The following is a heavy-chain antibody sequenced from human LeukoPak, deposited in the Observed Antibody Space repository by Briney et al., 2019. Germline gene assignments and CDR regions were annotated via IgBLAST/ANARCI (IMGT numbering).Heavy chain of an antibody. V-gene: IGHV1-2*02. CDR2: INPNSGGT. CDR1: GYTFTGYY. Sequence: ASVKVSCKASGYTFTGYYMHWVRQAPGQGLEWMGWINPNSGGTNYAQKFQGRVTMTRDTSISTAYMELRRLRSDDTAVYYCARDGGYDILTGYYSIRGFDYWGQGTLVAVSS. J-gene: IGHJ4*02. D-gene: IGHD3-9*01. CDR3: ARDGGYDILTGYYSIRGFDY.